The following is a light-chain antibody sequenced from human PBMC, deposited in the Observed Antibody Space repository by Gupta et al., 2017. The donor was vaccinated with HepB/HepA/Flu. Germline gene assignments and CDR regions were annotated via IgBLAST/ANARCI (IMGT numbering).Light chain of an antibody. CDR3: PSYDTSDHWV. CDR2: EDN. V-gene: IGLV6-57*03. Sequence: NLMLIQPHSVSESPGRTVTISCTRSSGSIDSNYVQWYQQRPASAPSTVIFEDNQRPSGVPDRFSGSTDSSSNSASLTISGLKTEDDAYYYCPSYDTSDHWVFGGGTKLTVL. J-gene: IGLJ3*02. CDR1: SGSIDSNY.